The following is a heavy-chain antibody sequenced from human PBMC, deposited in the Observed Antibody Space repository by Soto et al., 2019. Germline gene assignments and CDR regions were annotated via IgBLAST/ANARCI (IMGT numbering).Heavy chain of an antibody. CDR3: ARHWEY. CDR2: MYYTGRT. Sequence: QLHLQESGPGLVKPSETLSLTCPVSGGSISSSTYYWGWIRQPPGKGLEWIASMYYTGRTYYNPSLKSRVTISVDTSKNQFSLKLSSVTAADTAVYYCARHWEYWGQGTLVTVSS. D-gene: IGHD1-26*01. J-gene: IGHJ4*02. CDR1: GGSISSSTYY. V-gene: IGHV4-39*01.